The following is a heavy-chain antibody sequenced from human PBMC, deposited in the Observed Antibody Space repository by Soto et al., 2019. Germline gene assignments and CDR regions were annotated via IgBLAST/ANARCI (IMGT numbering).Heavy chain of an antibody. D-gene: IGHD3-3*01. Sequence: GESLKISCQGSGYSFTSYWIRWVRQMHGKSLEWMGIIYPGDSNTRYSPSLQGQVTISVDKSISTAYLQWSSLKATDTAMYYCARHAYDFWSGHPNPRYYYGMDVWGQGTTVTVSS. J-gene: IGHJ6*02. CDR1: GYSFTSYW. V-gene: IGHV5-51*01. CDR3: ARHAYDFWSGHPNPRYYYGMDV. CDR2: IYPGDSNT.